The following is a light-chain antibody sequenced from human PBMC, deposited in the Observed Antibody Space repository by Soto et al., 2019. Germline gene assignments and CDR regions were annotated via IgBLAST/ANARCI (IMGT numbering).Light chain of an antibody. Sequence: EIVMTQSPATLSVSPGERATLSCRASQSVSSNLAWYQQKPGQAPRLLIYGASTRATGIPARFSGSGSGTEFTLTISSLQSEDFAVYYCQLYNKSPPLTFGGGNKVEIK. CDR3: QLYNKSPPLT. J-gene: IGKJ4*01. V-gene: IGKV3-15*01. CDR2: GAS. CDR1: QSVSSN.